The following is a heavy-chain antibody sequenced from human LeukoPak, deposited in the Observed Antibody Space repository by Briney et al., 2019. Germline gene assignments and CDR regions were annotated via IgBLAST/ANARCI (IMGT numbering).Heavy chain of an antibody. CDR3: AKGTPYGSGSSPYYFDY. CDR2: IIPIFGTA. Sequence: GASVKVSCKASGGTFSSYAISWVRQAPGQGLEWMGGIIPIFGTANYAQKFQGRVTITADESTSTAYMELSSLRAEDMALYYCAKGTPYGSGSSPYYFDYWGQGTLVTVSS. D-gene: IGHD3-10*01. V-gene: IGHV1-69*13. J-gene: IGHJ4*02. CDR1: GGTFSSYA.